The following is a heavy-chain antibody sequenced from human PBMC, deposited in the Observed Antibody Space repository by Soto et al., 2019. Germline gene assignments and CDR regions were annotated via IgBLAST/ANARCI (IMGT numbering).Heavy chain of an antibody. J-gene: IGHJ4*02. D-gene: IGHD4-17*01. CDR1: GGSFSGYY. Sequence: QVQLQQWGAGLLKPSETLSLTCAVYGGSFSGYYWSWIRQPPGKGLEWIGEINHSGSTNYNPSLKSRVTISVDTSKNQVSLKLSSVTAADTAVYYCARVADYGDYGGPFDYWGQGTLVTVSS. CDR3: ARVADYGDYGGPFDY. CDR2: INHSGST. V-gene: IGHV4-34*01.